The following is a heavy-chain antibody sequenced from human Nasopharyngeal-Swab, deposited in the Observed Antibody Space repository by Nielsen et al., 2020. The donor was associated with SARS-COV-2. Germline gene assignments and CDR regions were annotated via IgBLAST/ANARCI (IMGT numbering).Heavy chain of an antibody. V-gene: IGHV1-18*04. Sequence: ASVKVSCKASGYTFNNYYIHWVRQAPGQGLEWMGWISAYNGNTNYAQKLQGRVTMTTDTSTSTAYMELRSLRSDDTAVYYCASPTYCSSTSCSYGMDVWGQGTTVTVSS. CDR3: ASPTYCSSTSCSYGMDV. J-gene: IGHJ6*02. CDR2: ISAYNGNT. CDR1: GYTFNNYY. D-gene: IGHD2-2*01.